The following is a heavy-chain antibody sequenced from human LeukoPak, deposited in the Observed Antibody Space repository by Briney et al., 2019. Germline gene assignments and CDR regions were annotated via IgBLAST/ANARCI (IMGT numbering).Heavy chain of an antibody. Sequence: GGSLRLSCAASGVTVSSNYMGWVRQAPGKGLEWVSVIYSGGSTYYADSVKGRFTISRHNSKNTLYLQMNSLRAEDTAVYYCARVYSSSWYVFDYWGQGTLVTVSS. CDR3: ARVYSSSWYVFDY. J-gene: IGHJ4*02. V-gene: IGHV3-53*04. CDR1: GVTVSSNY. CDR2: IYSGGST. D-gene: IGHD6-13*01.